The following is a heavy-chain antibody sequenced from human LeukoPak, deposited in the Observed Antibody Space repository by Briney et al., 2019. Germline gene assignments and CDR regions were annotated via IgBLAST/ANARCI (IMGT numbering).Heavy chain of an antibody. J-gene: IGHJ4*02. CDR3: ARNKWKAFDY. CDR2: IKEDGSQN. V-gene: IGHV3-7*04. CDR1: GFTFSNSW. D-gene: IGHD1-20*01. Sequence: GGSLRLSCAASGFTFSNSWMSWIRQAPGQGLEWVVNIKEDGSQNYSVDSVKGRFTISRDNAKNSLYLQMNSLRAEDTAVYYCARNKWKAFDYWGQGTLVTVSS.